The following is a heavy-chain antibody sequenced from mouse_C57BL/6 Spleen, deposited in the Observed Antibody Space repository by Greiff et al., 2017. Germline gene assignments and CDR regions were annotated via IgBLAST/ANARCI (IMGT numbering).Heavy chain of an antibody. CDR3: ASSYYYGSRYYAMDD. D-gene: IGHD1-1*01. J-gene: IGHJ4*01. CDR1: GFTFSDYG. CDR2: ISSGSSTI. V-gene: IGHV5-17*01. Sequence: EVQLVESGGGLVKPGGSLKLSCAASGFTFSDYGMHWVRQAPEKGLEWVAYISSGSSTIYYADTVKGRFTISRDNAKNTLFLQMTSLMSEDTAMYYCASSYYYGSRYYAMDDWGQGTSVTVSS.